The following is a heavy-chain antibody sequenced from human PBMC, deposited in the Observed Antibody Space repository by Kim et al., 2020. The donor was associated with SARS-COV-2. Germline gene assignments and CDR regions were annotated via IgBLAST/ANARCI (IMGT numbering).Heavy chain of an antibody. J-gene: IGHJ4*02. CDR3: AKDRGNDYGDQNDY. CDR2: ISGSGTRT. CDR1: GFTFSRYA. D-gene: IGHD4-17*01. V-gene: IGHV3-23*01. Sequence: GGSLRLSCAASGFTFSRYAMSWVRQAPGKGLEWVSTISGSGTRTYYAHPVKGRFSISRDNSKNTLYLQMNSLRAEDTAVYYCAKDRGNDYGDQNDYWGQETLVTVSS.